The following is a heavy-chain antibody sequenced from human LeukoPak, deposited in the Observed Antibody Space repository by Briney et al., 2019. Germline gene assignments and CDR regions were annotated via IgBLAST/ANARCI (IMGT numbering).Heavy chain of an antibody. Sequence: GGSLRLSCAASGFTFSSYGMHWVRQAPGKGLEWVAFIRYDGSNKYYADSVKGRFTISRDNSKNTLYLQMNSLRAEDTAVYNCAKVPPGVNDYGDYYFDYWGQGTLVTVSS. CDR3: AKVPPGVNDYGDYYFDY. CDR2: IRYDGSNK. CDR1: GFTFSSYG. J-gene: IGHJ4*02. V-gene: IGHV3-30*02. D-gene: IGHD4-17*01.